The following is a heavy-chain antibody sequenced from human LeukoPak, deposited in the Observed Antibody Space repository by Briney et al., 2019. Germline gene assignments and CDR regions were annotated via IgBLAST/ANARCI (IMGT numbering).Heavy chain of an antibody. CDR2: VNLDGSDK. CDR3: ARDHRGLFDY. Sequence: GGSLRPSCAASGFTFSSYWMSWVRQAPGKGLEWVANVNLDGSDKYYVDSVKGRFTISRDNAKNSLYLQMSSLRGEDTAVYYCARDHRGLFDYWGQGTLVTVSS. CDR1: GFTFSSYW. D-gene: IGHD3-10*01. J-gene: IGHJ4*02. V-gene: IGHV3-7*04.